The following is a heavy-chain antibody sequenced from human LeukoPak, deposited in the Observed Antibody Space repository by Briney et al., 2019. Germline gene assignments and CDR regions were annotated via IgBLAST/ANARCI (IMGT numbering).Heavy chain of an antibody. CDR2: IYYDGRDK. CDR3: ATDRSLSLFDY. J-gene: IGHJ4*02. V-gene: IGHV3-33*01. CDR1: GLTFNNYG. Sequence: GGALRLSCAASGLTFNNYGMHWVRQAPGKGVEWVSIIYYDGRDKYYADSVKGRFTVSRDNSKNTLYLQMNSLRDEDTAVYYCATDRSLSLFDYWGQGTLVTVSS.